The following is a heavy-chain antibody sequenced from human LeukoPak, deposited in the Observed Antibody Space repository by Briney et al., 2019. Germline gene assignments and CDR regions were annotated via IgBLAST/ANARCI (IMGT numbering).Heavy chain of an antibody. D-gene: IGHD6-13*01. CDR2: IKQDGSEK. J-gene: IGHJ4*02. CDR3: AREAAVGNEPSEFDY. Sequence: GGSLRLSCAASGFTFSSYWMSWVRQAPGKGLEWVANIKQDGSEKYYVDSVKGRFTISRDNAKNSLYLQMNSLRAEDTAVYYCAREAAVGNEPSEFDYWGQGTLVTVSS. V-gene: IGHV3-7*01. CDR1: GFTFSSYW.